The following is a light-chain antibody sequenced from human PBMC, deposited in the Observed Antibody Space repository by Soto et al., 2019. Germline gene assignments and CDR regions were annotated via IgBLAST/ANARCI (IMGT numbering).Light chain of an antibody. CDR3: QQYYITPWT. J-gene: IGKJ1*01. CDR2: WAS. CDR1: QSVLYSSNNKNY. V-gene: IGKV4-1*01. Sequence: DIVMTQSPDSLAVSLGERATINCKSSQSVLYSSNNKNYLAWYQQKPGQPPKLLIYWASTRESGVPDRFSGSGSGTDFTLTISSLQAEDVAVYYCQQYYITPWTFGQGTNVDNK.